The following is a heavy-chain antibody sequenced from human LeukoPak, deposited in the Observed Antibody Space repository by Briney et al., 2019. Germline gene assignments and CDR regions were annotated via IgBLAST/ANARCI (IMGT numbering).Heavy chain of an antibody. CDR2: ISPNSGGT. CDR1: VYTFTGYY. V-gene: IGHV1-2*02. CDR3: ARDQRYCSGGRCYPDWFDP. D-gene: IGHD2-15*01. J-gene: IGHJ5*02. Sequence: GASVKVSCKASVYTFTGYYMHWVRQAPGQGLEWMGWISPNSGGTNYAQQFQGRVTMTRDTSISTAYMELSRLRSDDTAVYCYARDQRYCSGGRCYPDWFDPWGQGALVTVSS.